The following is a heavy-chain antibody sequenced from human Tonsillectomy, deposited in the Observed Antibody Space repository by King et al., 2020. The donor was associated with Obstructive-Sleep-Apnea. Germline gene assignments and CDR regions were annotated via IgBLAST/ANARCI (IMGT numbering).Heavy chain of an antibody. J-gene: IGHJ4*02. Sequence: TLKESGPTLVKPTQTLTLTCTFSGFSLSTSGVGVGWIRQPPGKALEWLALIYWNDDKRYSPSLKGRLTITKDTSKNPVVLTMTNMDPVDTATYYCAHSSPMVRGVIPIEFDYWGQGTLVTVSS. CDR1: GFSLSTSGVG. V-gene: IGHV2-5*01. D-gene: IGHD3-10*01. CDR2: IYWNDDK. CDR3: AHSSPMVRGVIPIEFDY.